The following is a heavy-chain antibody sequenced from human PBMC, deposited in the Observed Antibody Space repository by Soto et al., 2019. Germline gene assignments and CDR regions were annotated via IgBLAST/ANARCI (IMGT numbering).Heavy chain of an antibody. CDR3: TRHGSGDYFLFDP. V-gene: IGHV3-74*01. D-gene: IGHD4-17*01. Sequence: EVRLVESGGGLVQPGGSLRLSCAASGFTFSIHWMHWVRQVPGRGLVWVSRINGDGTSTSYADSVKGRFSISRDNAKNTLFMQMNSLRAEDTAVYYCTRHGSGDYFLFDPWGQGTLVTVSS. J-gene: IGHJ5*02. CDR2: INGDGTST. CDR1: GFTFSIHW.